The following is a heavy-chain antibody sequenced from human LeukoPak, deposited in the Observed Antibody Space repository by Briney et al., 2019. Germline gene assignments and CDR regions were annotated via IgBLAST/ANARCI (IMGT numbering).Heavy chain of an antibody. D-gene: IGHD3-10*01. Sequence: GGSLRLSCAASGVMFPSYWMTWVRHAPGKGLEWVANIKQDGSEKYYVDSVKGRFTISRDNAKHSVYLQMNSLRAEDTAVYYCARRHHFGFLDSWGQGTLVTVSS. CDR3: ARRHHFGFLDS. J-gene: IGHJ4*02. CDR2: IKQDGSEK. CDR1: GVMFPSYW. V-gene: IGHV3-7*04.